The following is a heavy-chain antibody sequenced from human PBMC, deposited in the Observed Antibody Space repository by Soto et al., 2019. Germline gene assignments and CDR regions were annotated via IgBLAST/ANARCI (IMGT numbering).Heavy chain of an antibody. Sequence: QVQLQQWGAGLLKPSETLSLTCAVYGGSFSGYYWSWIRQPPGKGLEWIGEINHSGSTNYNPSLKSRVTISVDTSKNHFSLKLSSVTAADTAVYYCARGGAVAGTMLAFDIWGQGTMVTVSS. D-gene: IGHD6-19*01. V-gene: IGHV4-34*01. CDR2: INHSGST. CDR3: ARGGAVAGTMLAFDI. J-gene: IGHJ3*02. CDR1: GGSFSGYY.